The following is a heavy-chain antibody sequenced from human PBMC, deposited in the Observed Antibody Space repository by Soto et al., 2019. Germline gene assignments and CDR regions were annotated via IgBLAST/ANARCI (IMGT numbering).Heavy chain of an antibody. D-gene: IGHD2-15*01. CDR2: IWHDGSNK. CDR1: GFTFSNYG. V-gene: IGHV3-33*01. Sequence: QVQLVESGGGVVQPGRSLRLSCAASGFTFSNYGMHWVRQAPGKGLEWVAVIWHDGSNKNYADSVKGPFTISRDNSKNSLCLQMNSLRADDTAVYYCARGADCSGGSCFWGYFDLWGRGTLVTVSS. J-gene: IGHJ2*01. CDR3: ARGADCSGGSCFWGYFDL.